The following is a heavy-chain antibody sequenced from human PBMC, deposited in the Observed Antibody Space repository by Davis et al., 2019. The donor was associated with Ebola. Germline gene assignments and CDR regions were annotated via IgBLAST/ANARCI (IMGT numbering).Heavy chain of an antibody. Sequence: GESLKISCAASGFTFSSYWMSWVRQAPGKGLEWVANIKQDGSEKYYVDSVKGRFTISRDSAKNSLYLQMNSLSAEDTAVYYCARVRHYGMDVWGQGTTVTVSS. J-gene: IGHJ6*02. CDR3: ARVRHYGMDV. V-gene: IGHV3-7*01. CDR1: GFTFSSYW. CDR2: IKQDGSEK.